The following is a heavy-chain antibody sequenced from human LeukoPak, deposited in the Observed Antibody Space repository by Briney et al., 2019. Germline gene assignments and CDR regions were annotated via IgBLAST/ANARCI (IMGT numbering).Heavy chain of an antibody. V-gene: IGHV3-23*01. J-gene: IGHJ4*02. D-gene: IGHD3-9*01. CDR1: GFTFSSYA. Sequence: GGSLRLSCAASGFTFSSYAMSWVRQAPGKGLEWVSAISGSGGSTYYADSVKGRFTISRDNSKNTLYLQMNSLRAEDTAVYYCAKDWGTEYYDILTGYPPPDYWGQGTWSPSPQ. CDR2: ISGSGGST. CDR3: AKDWGTEYYDILTGYPPPDY.